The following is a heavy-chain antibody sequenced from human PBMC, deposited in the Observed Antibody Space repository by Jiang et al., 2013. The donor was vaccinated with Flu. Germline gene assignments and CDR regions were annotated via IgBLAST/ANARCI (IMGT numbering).Heavy chain of an antibody. CDR3: ARADWVGATPNYLDY. Sequence: GAEVKKPGASVKVSCKASGYTFTNYYMYWVRQAPGQGLEWMGIINPSGGSTNYAQKFQGRVTMTRDTSTSTVYMELSSLKSEDTAVYYCARADWVGATPNYLDYWGQGTLVTVSS. J-gene: IGHJ4*02. D-gene: IGHD1-26*01. V-gene: IGHV1-46*01. CDR2: INPSGGST. CDR1: GYTFTNYY.